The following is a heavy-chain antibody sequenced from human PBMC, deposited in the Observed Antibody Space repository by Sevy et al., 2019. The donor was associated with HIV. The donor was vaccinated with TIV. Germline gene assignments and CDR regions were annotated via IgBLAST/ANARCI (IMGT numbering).Heavy chain of an antibody. D-gene: IGHD3-10*01. J-gene: IGHJ3*02. CDR2: IRSKAYGGTT. V-gene: IGHV3-49*03. CDR1: GFTFGDYA. Sequence: GGSLRLSCTASGFTFGDYAMSWFRHAPGKGLEWVGFIRSKAYGGTTEYAASVKGRFTISRDDSKSIAYLQMNSLKTEDTAVYYCTRDIRPVPMVRGVIITGAFDIWGQGTMVTVSS. CDR3: TRDIRPVPMVRGVIITGAFDI.